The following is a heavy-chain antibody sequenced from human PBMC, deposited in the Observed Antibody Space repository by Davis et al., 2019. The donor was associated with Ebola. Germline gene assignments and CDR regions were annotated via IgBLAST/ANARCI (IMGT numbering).Heavy chain of an antibody. Sequence: PSETLSLTCTVSGYSISSGYYWGWIRQPPGKGLEWIGSIYHSGSTYYNPSLKSRVTISVDTSKNQFSLKLSSVTAADTAVYYCAREQPTWYYYDLDADFDYWGQGTLVTVSS. CDR2: IYHSGST. J-gene: IGHJ4*02. CDR3: AREQPTWYYYDLDADFDY. D-gene: IGHD3-22*01. CDR1: GYSISSGYY. V-gene: IGHV4-38-2*02.